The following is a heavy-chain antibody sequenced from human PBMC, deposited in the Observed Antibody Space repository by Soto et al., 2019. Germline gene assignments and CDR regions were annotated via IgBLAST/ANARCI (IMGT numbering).Heavy chain of an antibody. J-gene: IGHJ3*02. CDR2: IHYSGTT. V-gene: IGHV4-30-4*01. CDR3: ARHYGGSAFDI. D-gene: IGHD3-16*01. CDR1: GYSSSYYY. Sequence: SETLSLTCSVSGYSSSYYYWSWIRQTPGKGLEWIGYIHYSGTTYYNPSLKSRVTISEDMSRNQFSLSLSSVTAADTAVYFCARHYGGSAFDIWGQGTSVTVSS.